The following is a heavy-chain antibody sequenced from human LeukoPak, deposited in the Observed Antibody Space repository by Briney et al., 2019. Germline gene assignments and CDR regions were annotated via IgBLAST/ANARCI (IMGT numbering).Heavy chain of an antibody. CDR2: INHSGST. D-gene: IGHD5-24*01. CDR1: GGSFSGYY. V-gene: IGHV4-34*01. Sequence: SETLSLTCAVYGGSFSGYYWSWIRQPPGKGLEWIGEINHSGSTNYNPSLKSRVTISVDTSKNQFSLKLSSVTAADTAVYYCARGRDGYNYVLHYFDYWGQGTLVTVSS. CDR3: ARGRDGYNYVLHYFDY. J-gene: IGHJ4*02.